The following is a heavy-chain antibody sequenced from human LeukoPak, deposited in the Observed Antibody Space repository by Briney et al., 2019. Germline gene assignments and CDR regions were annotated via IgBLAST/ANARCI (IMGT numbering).Heavy chain of an antibody. D-gene: IGHD6-19*01. V-gene: IGHV1-46*01. CDR1: GYTFTSYY. Sequence: GASVKVSCKASGYTFTSYYMHWVRQPPGQGLEWMGIINPSGGSTSYAQKFQGRVTITADESTSTAYMELSSLRSEDTAVYYCARGYSSGWGLDPWGQGTLVTVSS. CDR2: INPSGGST. CDR3: ARGYSSGWGLDP. J-gene: IGHJ5*02.